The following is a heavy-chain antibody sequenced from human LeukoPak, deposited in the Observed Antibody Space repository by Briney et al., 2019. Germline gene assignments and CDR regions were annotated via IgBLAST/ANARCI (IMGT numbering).Heavy chain of an antibody. Sequence: GGSLRLSCATSALTFSSYAMSWVRQAPGKGLEWVSTISGSGGTTYYADSVKGRVTISRGNSKNTLYLQMKSLRAEDTAVYYCARGGSSGFYNHFDSWGQGTLVTVSS. CDR2: ISGSGGTT. D-gene: IGHD3-22*01. V-gene: IGHV3-23*01. J-gene: IGHJ4*02. CDR3: ARGGSSGFYNHFDS. CDR1: ALTFSSYA.